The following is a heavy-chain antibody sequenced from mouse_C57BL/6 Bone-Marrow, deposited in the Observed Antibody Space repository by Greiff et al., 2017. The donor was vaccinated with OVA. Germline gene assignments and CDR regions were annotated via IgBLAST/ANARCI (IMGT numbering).Heavy chain of an antibody. CDR3: AGGRGPWFAY. Sequence: VQLQQSGPELVKPGASVKISCKASGYAFSSSWMNWVKQRPGKGLEWIGRIYPGDGDTNYNGEFKGKATLTADKSSSTAYMQLSSLTSEDSAVYFCAGGRGPWFAYWGQGTLVTVSA. CDR1: GYAFSSSW. CDR2: IYPGDGDT. D-gene: IGHD1-1*01. J-gene: IGHJ3*01. V-gene: IGHV1-82*01.